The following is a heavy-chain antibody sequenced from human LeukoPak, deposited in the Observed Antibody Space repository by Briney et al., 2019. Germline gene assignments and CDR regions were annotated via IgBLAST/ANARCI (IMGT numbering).Heavy chain of an antibody. CDR3: AREGSYDSSGYDYFDY. Sequence: SQTLSLTCTVSGGSISSGSYYWSWIRQPAGKGLEWIGRIYTSGSTNYNPSLKSRVTISVDTSKNQFSLKLSSVTAADTTVYYCAREGSYDSSGYDYFDYWGQGTLVTVSS. J-gene: IGHJ4*02. CDR1: GGSISSGSYY. D-gene: IGHD3-22*01. V-gene: IGHV4-61*02. CDR2: IYTSGST.